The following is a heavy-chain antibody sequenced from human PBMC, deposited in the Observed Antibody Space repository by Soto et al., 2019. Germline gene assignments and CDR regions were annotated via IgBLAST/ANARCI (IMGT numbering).Heavy chain of an antibody. J-gene: IGHJ4*02. CDR3: AKSPDSSGPDY. Sequence: EVQLLESGGGLVQPGGSLRLSCAASGFTFTNYVMNWVRQAPGKGLEWVSAISGNGGHTYYADSVKGRFTISRDNPKETSYLQMNSLRAEDTAVYYCAKSPDSSGPDYWGQGTLVTVSS. CDR1: GFTFTNYV. V-gene: IGHV3-23*01. D-gene: IGHD3-22*01. CDR2: ISGNGGHT.